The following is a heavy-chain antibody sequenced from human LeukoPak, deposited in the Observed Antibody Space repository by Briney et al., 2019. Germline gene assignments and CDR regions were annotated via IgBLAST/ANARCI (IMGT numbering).Heavy chain of an antibody. V-gene: IGHV4-31*01. CDR3: ARELGYCSSTSCYRWFDP. CDR2: IYYSGST. J-gene: IGHJ5*02. CDR1: GGSIGSGGYY. Sequence: TSETLSLTCTVSGGSIGSGGYYWSWIRQHPGKGLEWIGYIYYSGSTYYNPSLRSQVNISLDTSKNQFSLKLNSVTAADTAVYYCARELGYCSSTSCYRWFDPWGQGTLVTVSS. D-gene: IGHD2-2*01.